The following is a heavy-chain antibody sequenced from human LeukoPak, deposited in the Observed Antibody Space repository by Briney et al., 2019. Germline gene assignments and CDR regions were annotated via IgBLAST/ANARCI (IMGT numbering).Heavy chain of an antibody. Sequence: GGSLRLSCAASGFTLNNAWMSWVRQAPGKGLEWLGRIKRETDGGTIDYAAPVKGRFTISRDDSRNTLYLQMDSLKIEDTAVYYCTTDRYYGNSELQFQHWGQGTLVTVSS. CDR1: GFTLNNAW. CDR2: IKRETDGGTI. V-gene: IGHV3-15*01. D-gene: IGHD2/OR15-2a*01. CDR3: TTDRYYGNSELQFQH. J-gene: IGHJ1*01.